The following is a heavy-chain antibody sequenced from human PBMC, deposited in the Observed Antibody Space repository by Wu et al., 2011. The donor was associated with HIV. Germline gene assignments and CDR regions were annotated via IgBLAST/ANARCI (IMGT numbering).Heavy chain of an antibody. J-gene: IGHJ3*02. V-gene: IGHV5-51*01. CDR2: SILLTLKP. CDR1: GYVFTTYW. D-gene: IGHD1-14*01. Sequence: VQSGAEVKKAGESLTISCKASGYVFTTYWIGWVRQKPRGKAWSLWASSILLTLKPNTTRPSKAKSPCRPTGPPIPAYLQWTSLKASDTAMYFCARQTTKSFDIWGQGTMVTVSS. CDR3: ARQTTKSFDI.